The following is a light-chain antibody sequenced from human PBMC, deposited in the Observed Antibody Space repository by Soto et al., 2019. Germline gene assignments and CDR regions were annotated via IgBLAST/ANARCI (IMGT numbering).Light chain of an antibody. CDR3: QSYDSSLSVHVV. CDR1: SSNIGAGYD. Sequence: QSVLTQPPSVSGAPGQRVTISCTGSSSNIGAGYDVHWYQQVPGTAPKLLIYGNSNRPSGIPDRSSVSKSGTSASLAIAGLQDEDEADYYCQSYDSSLSVHVVFGGGTKLTVL. CDR2: GNS. J-gene: IGLJ2*01. V-gene: IGLV1-40*01.